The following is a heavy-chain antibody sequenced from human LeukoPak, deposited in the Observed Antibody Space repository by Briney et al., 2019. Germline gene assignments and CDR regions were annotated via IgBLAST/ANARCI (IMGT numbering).Heavy chain of an antibody. D-gene: IGHD3-10*01. V-gene: IGHV1-69*13. Sequence: ASVKVSCKASGGTFSSYAISWVRQAPGQGLEWMGGIIPIFGTANYAQKFQGRVTITADESTSTAYMELSSLRSEDTAVYCCARGTEYYGSGSYYEAPFDYWGQGTLVTVSS. CDR1: GGTFSSYA. CDR2: IIPIFGTA. CDR3: ARGTEYYGSGSYYEAPFDY. J-gene: IGHJ4*02.